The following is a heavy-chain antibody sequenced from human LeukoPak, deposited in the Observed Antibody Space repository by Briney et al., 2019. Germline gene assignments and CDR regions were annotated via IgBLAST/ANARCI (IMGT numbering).Heavy chain of an antibody. J-gene: IGHJ4*02. CDR1: GFTFSSSA. V-gene: IGHV3-23*01. CDR3: AKDFRGYSSSSAVFDY. CDR2: ISGSGGST. D-gene: IGHD6-6*01. Sequence: GGSLILSCAASGFTFSSSAMTWVRQAPGKGLEWVSSISGSGGSTYYADSVKGRFTISRDNSKNTLFLQMNSLRAEDTAIYYCAKDFRGYSSSSAVFDYWGQGTLVTVSS.